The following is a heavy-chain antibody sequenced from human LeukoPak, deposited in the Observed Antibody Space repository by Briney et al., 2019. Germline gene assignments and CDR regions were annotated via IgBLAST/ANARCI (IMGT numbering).Heavy chain of an antibody. CDR1: GGTFSSYA. D-gene: IGHD3-9*01. CDR2: IIPIFGTA. Sequence: ASVKVSCKASGGTFSSYATSWVRQAPGQGLEWMGGIIPIFGTANYAQKFQGRVTITADESTSTAYMELSSLRSEDTAVYYCARAGESDYDILTGRFDYWGQGTLVTVSS. J-gene: IGHJ4*02. CDR3: ARAGESDYDILTGRFDY. V-gene: IGHV1-69*13.